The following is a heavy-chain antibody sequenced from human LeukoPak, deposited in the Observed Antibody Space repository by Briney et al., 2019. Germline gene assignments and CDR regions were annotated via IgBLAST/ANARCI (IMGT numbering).Heavy chain of an antibody. CDR3: SRDGRIRHCSDTSCYAPDY. V-gene: IGHV3-49*03. J-gene: IGHJ4*02. CDR1: GFTFGDYA. CDR2: IRNKGYGGTT. D-gene: IGHD2-2*01. Sequence: GGSLRLSCTASGFTFGDYAMSWFRQAPGKGLEWVGFIRNKGYGGTTEYAASVKGRFTISRDDSKSIAYLEMNSLKTEDTAVYYCSRDGRIRHCSDTSCYAPDYWGRGTLDTISS.